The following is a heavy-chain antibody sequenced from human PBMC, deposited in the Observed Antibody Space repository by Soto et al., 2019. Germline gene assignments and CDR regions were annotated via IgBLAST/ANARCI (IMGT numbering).Heavy chain of an antibody. CDR3: ARAENSYGSTPRSYYYYYGMDV. CDR1: GGTFSSYA. D-gene: IGHD5-18*01. CDR2: IIPIFGTA. V-gene: IGHV1-69*01. Sequence: QVQLVQSGAEVKKPGSSVKVSCKASGGTFSSYAISWVRQAPGQGLEWMGGIIPIFGTANYAQKFQGRVTLTADESTSTAYMELSSLRSEDTAVYYCARAENSYGSTPRSYYYYYGMDVWGQGTTVTVSS. J-gene: IGHJ6*02.